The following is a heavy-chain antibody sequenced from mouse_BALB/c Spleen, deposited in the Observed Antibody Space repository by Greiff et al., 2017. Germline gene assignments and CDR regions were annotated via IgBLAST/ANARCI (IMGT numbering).Heavy chain of an antibody. CDR1: GFTFSSFG. Sequence: EVKLMESGGGLVQPGGSRKLSCAASGFTFSSFGMHWVRQAPEKGLEWVAYISSGSSTIYYADTVKGRFTISRDNPKNTLFLQMTSLRSEDTAMYYCARPYYGNYDAMDYWGQGTSVTVSS. J-gene: IGHJ4*01. CDR2: ISSGSSTI. D-gene: IGHD2-1*01. CDR3: ARPYYGNYDAMDY. V-gene: IGHV5-17*02.